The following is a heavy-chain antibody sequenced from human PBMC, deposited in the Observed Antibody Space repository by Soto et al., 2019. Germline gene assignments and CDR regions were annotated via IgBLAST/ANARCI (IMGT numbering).Heavy chain of an antibody. CDR1: GFTVSSNY. CDR3: ARDLRTLYGMDV. Sequence: EVQLVESGGGLIQPGGSLRLSCAASGFTVSSNYMSWVRQAPGKGLEWVSVIYSGDTTYYADSVKGRFTISRDHSKNTLYLQMYSLRAEDTAVYYCARDLRTLYGMDVWGQGTTVTVSS. CDR2: IYSGDTT. J-gene: IGHJ6*02. V-gene: IGHV3-53*01.